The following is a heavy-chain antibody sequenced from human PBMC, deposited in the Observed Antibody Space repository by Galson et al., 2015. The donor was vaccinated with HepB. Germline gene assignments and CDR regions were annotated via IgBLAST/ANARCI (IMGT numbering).Heavy chain of an antibody. Sequence: SLRLSCAASGFTFSSYAMSWVRQAPGKGLEWVSAISGSGGSTYYADSVKGRFTISRDNSKNTLYLQMNSLRAEDAAVYYCAKDRDPYSSGSLLDYWGQGTLVTVSS. CDR1: GFTFSSYA. D-gene: IGHD6-19*01. J-gene: IGHJ4*02. CDR3: AKDRDPYSSGSLLDY. V-gene: IGHV3-23*01. CDR2: ISGSGGST.